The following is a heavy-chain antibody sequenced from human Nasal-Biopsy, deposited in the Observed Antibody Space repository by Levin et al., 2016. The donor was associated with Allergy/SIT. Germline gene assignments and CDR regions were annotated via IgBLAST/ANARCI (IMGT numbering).Heavy chain of an antibody. Sequence: GESLKISCAASGFSFSSYGMHWVRQAPGKGLEWVAATSYDGSNKQYADSVKGRFTISRDNSKNTLYLEMNSLRPEDTAVYYCAKDDTSSAWSVNWFDPWGQGTLVTVSS. V-gene: IGHV3-30*18. D-gene: IGHD1-1*01. J-gene: IGHJ5*02. CDR2: TSYDGSNK. CDR3: AKDDTSSAWSVNWFDP. CDR1: GFSFSSYG.